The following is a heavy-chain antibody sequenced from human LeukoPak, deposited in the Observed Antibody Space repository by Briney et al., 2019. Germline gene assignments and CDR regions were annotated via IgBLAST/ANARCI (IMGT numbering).Heavy chain of an antibody. V-gene: IGHV3-23*01. CDR3: AKGYSSGFDY. Sequence: GRSLRLSCAASGFTFSSTAMSWVRQAPGKGLEWVSAISGSGGSTYYADSVKGRFTISRDNAKNTLYLQMNSLRAEDTAVYYCAKGYSSGFDYWGQGTLVTVSS. J-gene: IGHJ4*02. CDR1: GFTFSSTA. D-gene: IGHD6-19*01. CDR2: ISGSGGST.